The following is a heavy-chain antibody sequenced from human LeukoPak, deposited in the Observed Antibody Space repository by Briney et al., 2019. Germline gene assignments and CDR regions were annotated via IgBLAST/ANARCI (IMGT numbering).Heavy chain of an antibody. Sequence: GESLRLSCAGSGFTFSNAWMNWVRQAPGKGLEWLGRIKSKPDGGTTDYAAPVKGRFTISRDDSQNTVHLQMNSLKTEDTAMYYCTTGGYYFPYWGQGTLVTVSS. D-gene: IGHD3-10*01. CDR2: IKSKPDGGTT. V-gene: IGHV3-15*01. CDR3: TTGGYYFPY. CDR1: GFTFSNAW. J-gene: IGHJ4*02.